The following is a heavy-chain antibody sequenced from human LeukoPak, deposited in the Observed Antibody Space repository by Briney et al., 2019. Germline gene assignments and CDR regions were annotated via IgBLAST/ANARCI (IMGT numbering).Heavy chain of an antibody. Sequence: PGGSLGLSCAGSGFNFIDNSMHWVRQAPGRGLEWVSSISSSKTYIYYRDSVKGRFTISRDNAKNSLFLQMNSLRVEDTAVYFCARGYCSGTSCYMFDSWGQGTRVIVSS. CDR1: GFNFIDNS. CDR2: ISSSKTYI. V-gene: IGHV3-21*01. CDR3: ARGYCSGTSCYMFDS. D-gene: IGHD2-2*01. J-gene: IGHJ4*02.